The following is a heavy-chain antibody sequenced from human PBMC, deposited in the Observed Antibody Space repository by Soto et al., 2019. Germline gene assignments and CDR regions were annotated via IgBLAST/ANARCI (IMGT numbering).Heavy chain of an antibody. CDR2: IIPIFGTA. CDR1: GGTFSSYA. CDR3: ARVAPYNWNFGYYGMDV. D-gene: IGHD1-7*01. Sequence: QVQLVQSGAEVKKPGSSVKVSCKASGGTFSSYAISWVRQAPGQGLEWMGGIIPIFGTANYAQKFQGRVTITADETTRTAYMELSSLRSEDTAVYYCARVAPYNWNFGYYGMDVWGQGTTVTVSS. J-gene: IGHJ6*02. V-gene: IGHV1-69*01.